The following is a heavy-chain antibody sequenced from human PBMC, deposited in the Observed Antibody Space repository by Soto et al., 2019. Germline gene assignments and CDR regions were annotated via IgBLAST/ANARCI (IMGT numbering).Heavy chain of an antibody. CDR2: ISYDGSNK. CDR1: EFTFSSYG. V-gene: IGHV3-30*18. D-gene: IGHD3-22*01. CDR3: AKDTYYHDSSGFYVFDS. Sequence: QVQLVESGGGVVQPGRSLRLSCAASEFTFSSYGMHWVRQAPGKGLEWVAHISYDGSNKHYEDSVEGRFTISRDNSKNMLYLQMNSLRAEDSAVYYCAKDTYYHDSSGFYVFDSWGQGTLISVSS. J-gene: IGHJ4*02.